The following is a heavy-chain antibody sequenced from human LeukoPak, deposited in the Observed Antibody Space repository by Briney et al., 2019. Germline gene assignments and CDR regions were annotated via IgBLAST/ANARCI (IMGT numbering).Heavy chain of an antibody. CDR3: AKDLYSSGWYAFDI. CDR2: MSYDGSNK. Sequence: PGGSLRLSCAASGFTFSTYAMHWVRQAPGKGLEWVAMMSYDGSNKDYTDSVKGRFTISRDNSKNTLYLQMNSLRAEDTAMYYCAKDLYSSGWYAFDIWGQGTMVTVSS. J-gene: IGHJ3*02. V-gene: IGHV3-30*04. D-gene: IGHD6-19*01. CDR1: GFTFSTYA.